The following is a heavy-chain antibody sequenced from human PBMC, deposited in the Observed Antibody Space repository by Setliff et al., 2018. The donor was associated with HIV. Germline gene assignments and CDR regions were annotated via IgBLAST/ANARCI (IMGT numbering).Heavy chain of an antibody. J-gene: IGHJ6*04. Sequence: PGGSLRLSCAASGFTFSSYWMSWVRQAPGKGLEWVANINEGGSDQYYVDSVRGRFTISRDNAKNSLYLQMNSLRAEDTAVYYCARVDDFWSGLGMDVWGKGTTVTVSS. D-gene: IGHD3-3*01. CDR3: ARVDDFWSGLGMDV. V-gene: IGHV3-7*03. CDR1: GFTFSSYW. CDR2: INEGGSDQ.